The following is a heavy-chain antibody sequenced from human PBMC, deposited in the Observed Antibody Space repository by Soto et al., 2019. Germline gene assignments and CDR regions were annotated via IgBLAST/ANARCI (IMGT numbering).Heavy chain of an antibody. CDR2: IIPIFGTA. V-gene: IGHV1-69*13. CDR1: GGTFSSYA. Sequence: SVRVSCKASGGTFSSYAISWVRQAPGQGLEWMGGIIPIFGTANYAQKFQGRVTITADESTSTAYMELSSLRSEDTAVYYCARSGSSGWYYLRLDYWGQGTLVTVSS. D-gene: IGHD6-19*01. J-gene: IGHJ4*02. CDR3: ARSGSSGWYYLRLDY.